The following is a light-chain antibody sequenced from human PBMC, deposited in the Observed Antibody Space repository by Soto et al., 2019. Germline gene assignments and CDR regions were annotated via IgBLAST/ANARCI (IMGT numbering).Light chain of an antibody. J-gene: IGKJ5*01. V-gene: IGKV3-11*01. CDR2: DAS. Sequence: EIVLTQSPATLSLSPGERATLSCRASQSVSSYLAWYQQKPGQAPRLLIYDASNRATGIPARFSGSGSGTDFTLTISSLEPEDFAVYYGQQRSNWPSPITFGQGTRLEIK. CDR3: QQRSNWPSPIT. CDR1: QSVSSY.